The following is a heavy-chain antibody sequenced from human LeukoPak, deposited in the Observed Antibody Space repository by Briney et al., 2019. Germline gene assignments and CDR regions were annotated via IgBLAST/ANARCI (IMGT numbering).Heavy chain of an antibody. CDR1: GFIFSNYA. J-gene: IGHJ6*03. V-gene: IGHV3-30*02. CDR2: ILYDGSNK. D-gene: IGHD7-27*01. Sequence: GGSLRLPCAASGFIFSNYAMHWVRQAPGKGLEWVTFILYDGSNKFYADSVKGRFTISRDNSDNTVYLQMNSLRVEDTALYYCARTGDFGYYYMDVWGKGTTVTVSS. CDR3: ARTGDFGYYYMDV.